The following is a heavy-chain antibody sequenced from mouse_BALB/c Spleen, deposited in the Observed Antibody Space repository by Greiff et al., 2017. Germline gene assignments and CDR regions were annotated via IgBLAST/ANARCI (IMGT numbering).Heavy chain of an antibody. D-gene: IGHD1-1*01. J-gene: IGHJ2*01. V-gene: IGHV1-7*01. CDR2: INPSTGYT. CDR1: GYTFTSYW. Sequence: QVQLQQSGAELVKPGASVKMSCKASGYTFTSYWMHWVKQRPGQGLEWIGYINPSTGYTEYNQKFKDKATLTADKSSSTAYMQLSSLTSEDSAVYYCARYPITTVGNYWGQGTTLTVSS. CDR3: ARYPITTVGNY.